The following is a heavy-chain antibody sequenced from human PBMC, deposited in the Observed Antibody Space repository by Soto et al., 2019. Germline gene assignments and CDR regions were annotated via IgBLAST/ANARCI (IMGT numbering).Heavy chain of an antibody. D-gene: IGHD6-13*01. CDR2: IYPGVSDT. CDR1: GYSFTSYW. Sequence: GESLKISCKGSGYSFTSYWIGWVRQMPGKGLEWMGIIYPGVSDTRYSPSFQGQVTISADKSISTAYLQWSSLKASDTAMYYCASSGLYSSSWSYYYYGMDVWGQGTTVTVSS. V-gene: IGHV5-51*01. J-gene: IGHJ6*02. CDR3: ASSGLYSSSWSYYYYGMDV.